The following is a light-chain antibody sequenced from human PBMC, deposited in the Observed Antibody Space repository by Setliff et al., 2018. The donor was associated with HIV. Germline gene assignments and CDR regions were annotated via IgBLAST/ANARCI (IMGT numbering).Light chain of an antibody. J-gene: IGLJ1*01. V-gene: IGLV2-14*01. CDR2: EVF. CDR3: SSYARTNLFV. Sequence: QSALAQPASVSASPGPSITISCTGTTSDISHYNFVSWYQQHPDSAPKLLIYEVFNRPSGVSHRFSGSRSGNTASLTISGLQAEDEADYYCSSYARTNLFVFGTGTKVTVL. CDR1: TSDISHYNF.